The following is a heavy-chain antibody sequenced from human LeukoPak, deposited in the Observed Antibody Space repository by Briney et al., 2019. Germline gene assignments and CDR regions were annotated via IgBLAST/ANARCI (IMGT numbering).Heavy chain of an antibody. Sequence: GGSLRLSCAASGFTFSSYGMSWVRQAPGKGLEWVSAISGSGGSTYYADSVKGRLTISRDNSKSTLYLQMSSLRADDTAVYYCAKDTGFFLPGEWGQGTLVTVSS. CDR3: AKDTGFFLPGE. CDR2: ISGSGGST. V-gene: IGHV3-23*01. J-gene: IGHJ4*02. CDR1: GFTFSSYG. D-gene: IGHD2/OR15-2a*01.